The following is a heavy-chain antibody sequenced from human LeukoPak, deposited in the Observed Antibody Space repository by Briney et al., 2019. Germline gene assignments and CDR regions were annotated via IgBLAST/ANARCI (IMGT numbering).Heavy chain of an antibody. J-gene: IGHJ6*03. Sequence: GGSLRLSCAASGFTFSSYSMNWVRQAPGKGLEWVSSISSSDTYIYHADSVKGRFTISRDNSKNTLYLQMNSLRAEDTAVYYCAKGSVGATNYYYYMDVWGKGTTVTVSS. CDR2: ISSSDTYI. CDR1: GFTFSSYS. D-gene: IGHD1-26*01. CDR3: AKGSVGATNYYYYMDV. V-gene: IGHV3-21*04.